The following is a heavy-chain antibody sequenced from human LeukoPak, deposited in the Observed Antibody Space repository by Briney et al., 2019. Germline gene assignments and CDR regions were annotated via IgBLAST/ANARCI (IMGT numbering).Heavy chain of an antibody. Sequence: GGSLRLSCAASGFTFDAYAIHWVRQAPGKGLEWVSGISWNSGSIGYADSVKGRFTISRDNAKNSLYLQMNSLRAEDTAVYYCAELGITMIGGVWGKGTTVTISS. J-gene: IGHJ6*04. D-gene: IGHD3-10*02. CDR1: GFTFDAYA. CDR2: ISWNSGSI. CDR3: AELGITMIGGV. V-gene: IGHV3-9*01.